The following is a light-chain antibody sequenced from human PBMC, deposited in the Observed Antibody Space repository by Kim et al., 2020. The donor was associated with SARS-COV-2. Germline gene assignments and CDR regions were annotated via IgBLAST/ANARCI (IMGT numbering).Light chain of an antibody. CDR3: QQYNNWPPWT. CDR2: GAS. J-gene: IGKJ1*01. Sequence: EIVMTQSPATLSMSPGERATLSCRASQSVSTNLAWYQQKPGQAPRLLIYGASTRATGIPARFSGSGSGTEFTLTISSLQSGDFAVYYCQQYNNWPPWTFGQGTKVDIK. CDR1: QSVSTN. V-gene: IGKV3-15*01.